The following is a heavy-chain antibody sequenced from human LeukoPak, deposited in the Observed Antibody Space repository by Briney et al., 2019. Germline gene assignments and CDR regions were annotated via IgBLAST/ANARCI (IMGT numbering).Heavy chain of an antibody. D-gene: IGHD3-10*01. Sequence: SSETLSLTCAVYGGSFSGYYWSWIRQPPGKGLEWIGEINHSGSTNYNPSLKSRVTISVDTSKNQSSLKLSSVTAADTAVYYCARGEEYYYGSGSYLYWGQGTLVTVSS. CDR3: ARGEEYYYGSGSYLY. V-gene: IGHV4-34*01. CDR1: GGSFSGYY. CDR2: INHSGST. J-gene: IGHJ4*02.